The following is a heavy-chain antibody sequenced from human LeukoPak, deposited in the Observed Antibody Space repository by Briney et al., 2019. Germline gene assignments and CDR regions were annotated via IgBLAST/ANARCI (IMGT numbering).Heavy chain of an antibody. CDR2: ISSSSSYI. V-gene: IGHV3-21*01. Sequence: GGSLRLSCAASGFTFSSYSMNWVRQAPGKGLEWVSSISSSSSYIYYADSVKGRFTISRDNAKNSLYLQMNSLRAEDTAVYYCASRTYYYDSSGYSLDYWGQGTLVTVSS. J-gene: IGHJ4*02. CDR1: GFTFSSYS. CDR3: ASRTYYYDSSGYSLDY. D-gene: IGHD3-22*01.